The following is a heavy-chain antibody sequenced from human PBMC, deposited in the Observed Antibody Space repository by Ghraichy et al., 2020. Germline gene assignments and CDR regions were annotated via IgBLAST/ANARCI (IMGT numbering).Heavy chain of an antibody. CDR1: GGSISSSSYY. V-gene: IGHV4-39*01. CDR3: ASDSSGYSRFDL. CDR2: IYYSGST. J-gene: IGHJ5*02. D-gene: IGHD3-22*01. Sequence: SETLSLTCAVSGGSISSSSYYWGWIRQPPGKGLEWIGSIYYSGSTYYNPSLKSRVTISVDTPKNQFSLKLSSVTATDTAVYYCASDSSGYSRFDLWGQGTLVTVSS.